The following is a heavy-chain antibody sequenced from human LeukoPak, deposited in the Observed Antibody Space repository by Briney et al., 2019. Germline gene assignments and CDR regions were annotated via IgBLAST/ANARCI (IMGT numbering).Heavy chain of an antibody. V-gene: IGHV3-21*01. CDR2: ISSSSSYT. J-gene: IGHJ4*02. Sequence: GGSLRLSCAASGFTFSSYSMNWVRQAPGKGLEWVSSISSSSSYTYYADSVKGRFTISRDNAKNSLYLQMNSLRAEDTAVYYCASGDVGFDYWGQGTLVTVSS. CDR3: ASGDVGFDY. CDR1: GFTFSSYS. D-gene: IGHD7-27*01.